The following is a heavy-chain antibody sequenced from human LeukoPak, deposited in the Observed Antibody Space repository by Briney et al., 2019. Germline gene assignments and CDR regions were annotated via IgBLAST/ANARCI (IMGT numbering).Heavy chain of an antibody. CDR2: IIPIFGTA. J-gene: IGHJ1*01. CDR1: GYTFNNHY. CDR3: ARALGYCGGDCYSYFQH. Sequence: SVTVSCTASGYTFNNHYMYWVRQAPGQGLEWMGGIIPIFGTANYAQKFQGRVTITADESTSTAYMELSSLRSEDTAVYYCARALGYCGGDCYSYFQHWGQGTLVTVSS. D-gene: IGHD2-21*02. V-gene: IGHV1-69*13.